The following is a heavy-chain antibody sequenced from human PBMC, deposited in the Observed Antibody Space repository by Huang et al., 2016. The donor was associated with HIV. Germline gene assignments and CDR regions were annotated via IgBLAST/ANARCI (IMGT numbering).Heavy chain of an antibody. CDR3: ARDLWLRDLYYYYYMDV. J-gene: IGHJ6*03. D-gene: IGHD5-12*01. V-gene: IGHV3-30-3*01. CDR1: RFTFSNYA. CDR2: ISYDGSNK. Sequence: QVQLVESGGGVVQPGRSLRLSCAASRFTFSNYAMHWVRQGPGKGVELVAVISYDGSNKYYADSVKGRFTSSRDNSKNPLYLQMNSLRAEDTAVYYCARDLWLRDLYYYYYMDVWGKGTTVTVFS.